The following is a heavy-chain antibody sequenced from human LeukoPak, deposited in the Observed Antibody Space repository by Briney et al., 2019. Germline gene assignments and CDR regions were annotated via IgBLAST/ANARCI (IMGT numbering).Heavy chain of an antibody. CDR3: AKAYCSSTSCYLYMDV. J-gene: IGHJ6*03. CDR1: GSGFTFGNFG. D-gene: IGHD2-2*01. V-gene: IGHV3-23*01. CDR2: ISGSGYYT. Sequence: GGSLRLSCEASGSGFTFGNFGMSWVRQAPGKGLEWLSGISGSGYYTYYADSVKGRFTISRDNSKNTLYIQMNSLRAEDTAVYYCAKAYCSSTSCYLYMDVWGKGTTVTVSS.